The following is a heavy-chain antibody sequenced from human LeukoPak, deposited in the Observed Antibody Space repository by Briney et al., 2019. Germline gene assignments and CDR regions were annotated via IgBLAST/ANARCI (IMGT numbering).Heavy chain of an antibody. D-gene: IGHD2-21*01. V-gene: IGHV3-53*01. J-gene: IGHJ4*02. CDR2: IYSGGST. Sequence: SAGSLRLSCAASGFTVSSNYMSWVRQAPGKGLEWVAVIYSGGSTYYADSVKGRFTISRDKSKNTLYLQMNSLRGDDTAVYYCARDLHPYSVSSCGYWGQGTLVTVSS. CDR3: ARDLHPYSVSSCGY. CDR1: GFTVSSNY.